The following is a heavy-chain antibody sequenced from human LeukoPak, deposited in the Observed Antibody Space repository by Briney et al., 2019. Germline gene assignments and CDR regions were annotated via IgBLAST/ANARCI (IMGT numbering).Heavy chain of an antibody. CDR1: GGSISSGDYY. CDR2: IYYSGST. J-gene: IGHJ5*02. Sequence: SQTLSLTCTVSGGSISSGDYYWSWIRQPPRKGLEWIGYIYYSGSTYYNPSLKSRVTISVDTSKNQFSLKLSSVTAADMAVYYCARGSSLYYYDSSDLNWFDPWGQGTLVTVSS. CDR3: ARGSSLYYYDSSDLNWFDP. D-gene: IGHD3-22*01. V-gene: IGHV4-30-4*08.